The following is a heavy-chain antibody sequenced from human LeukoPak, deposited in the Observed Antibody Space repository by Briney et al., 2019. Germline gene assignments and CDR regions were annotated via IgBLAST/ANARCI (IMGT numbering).Heavy chain of an antibody. J-gene: IGHJ5*02. D-gene: IGHD6-6*01. CDR1: VFTFSSYA. V-gene: IGHV3-23*01. CDR2: ISGSGSTT. CDR3: AIVVAARQGTIDP. Sequence: GGSLRLSCAASVFTFSSYAMSWLRQAPGKGVGWVSAISGSGSTTYYADSVKGRFTICRDNSKHTLYVQMNSLRAEDTAVYYCAIVVAARQGTIDPWLEGGLVSICS.